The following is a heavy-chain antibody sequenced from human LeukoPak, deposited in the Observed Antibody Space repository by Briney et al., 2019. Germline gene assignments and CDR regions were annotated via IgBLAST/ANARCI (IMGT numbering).Heavy chain of an antibody. CDR1: GFTVSSSY. J-gene: IGHJ4*02. CDR3: ARQTGESTNFDN. CDR2: IYSGGTT. D-gene: IGHD2-2*01. V-gene: IGHV3-53*01. Sequence: WGSLRLSCAASGFTVSSSYISWVRQAPGKGLEWVSAIYSGGTTYYADSVRGRFTISRDNSKNTLYLLMNSLRAEDTAMYHCARQTGESTNFDNWGQGTLVTVSS.